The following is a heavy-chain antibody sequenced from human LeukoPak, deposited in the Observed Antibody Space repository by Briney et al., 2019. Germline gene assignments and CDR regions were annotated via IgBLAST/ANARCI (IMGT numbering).Heavy chain of an antibody. D-gene: IGHD3-22*01. V-gene: IGHV1-18*01. CDR1: TSR. CDR3: ARDLWNFYDDSGYNRDFDS. J-gene: IGHJ5*01. Sequence: ASVKVSCKATSRISCVRQAPGQGLEWMGWIGTYGGDTYYAQKFQGRITVTIDTSTSTVYMELRNLRSDDTAVYYCARDLWNFYDDSGYNRDFDSWGQGTLVTVSS. CDR2: IGTYGGDT.